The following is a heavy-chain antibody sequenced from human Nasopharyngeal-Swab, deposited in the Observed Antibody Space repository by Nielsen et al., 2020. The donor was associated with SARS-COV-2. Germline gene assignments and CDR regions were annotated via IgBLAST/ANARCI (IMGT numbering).Heavy chain of an antibody. V-gene: IGHV3-7*01. J-gene: IGHJ3*02. D-gene: IGHD2-15*01. CDR3: ARPLGYCSGGTCVGTKTFDI. CDR2: IKQDGSEK. CDR1: GFTFSSYW. Sequence: GESLKISCAASGFTFSSYWMSWVRQAPGKGLEWVANIKQDGSEKYYVDSVKGRFTISRDNSKSTVDLQMNSLRVEDTAVYYCARPLGYCSGGTCVGTKTFDIWGQGTMVTVSS.